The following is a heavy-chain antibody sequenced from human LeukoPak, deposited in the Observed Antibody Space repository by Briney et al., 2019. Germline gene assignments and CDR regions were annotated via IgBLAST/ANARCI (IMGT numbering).Heavy chain of an antibody. CDR2: IRYDGSKK. CDR1: GFTFNNYG. CDR3: AKDRSSGYDRGGFDY. D-gene: IGHD5-12*01. Sequence: GGSLRLSCAASGFTFNNYGMHWVRQAPGKGLEWVAFIRYDGSKKYYADSVKGRFTISRDNSKNTLYLQMNSLRGEDTAVYYCAKDRSSGYDRGGFDYWGQGTLVTVSS. J-gene: IGHJ4*02. V-gene: IGHV3-30*02.